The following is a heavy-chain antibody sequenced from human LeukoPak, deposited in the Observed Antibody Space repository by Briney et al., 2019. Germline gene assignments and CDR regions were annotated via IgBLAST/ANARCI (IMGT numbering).Heavy chain of an antibody. CDR2: MNPNSGNT. D-gene: IGHD3-9*01. Sequence: GASVKVSCKASGYTFTSYDINWVRQATGQGLEWMGWMNPNSGNTGHAQKFQGRVTMTRNTSISTAYMELSSLRSEDTAVYYCARSPYDILTGRFYYYYYGMDVWGQGTTVTVSS. J-gene: IGHJ6*02. CDR1: GYTFTSYD. CDR3: ARSPYDILTGRFYYYYYGMDV. V-gene: IGHV1-8*01.